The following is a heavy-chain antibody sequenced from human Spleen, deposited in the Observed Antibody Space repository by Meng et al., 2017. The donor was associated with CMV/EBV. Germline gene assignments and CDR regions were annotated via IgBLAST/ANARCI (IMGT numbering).Heavy chain of an antibody. D-gene: IGHD1-26*01. J-gene: IGHJ4*02. CDR2: ISGSGAYT. CDR1: GFTFNNYV. Sequence: SGFTFNNYVMAWVRQTPGKGLEWVSSISGSGAYTYYADSVKGRFTVSRDKSKNTLYLQMNDLRAEDTAVYYCVKDASGSYYHKYFDYWGQGALVTVSS. V-gene: IGHV3-23*01. CDR3: VKDASGSYYHKYFDY.